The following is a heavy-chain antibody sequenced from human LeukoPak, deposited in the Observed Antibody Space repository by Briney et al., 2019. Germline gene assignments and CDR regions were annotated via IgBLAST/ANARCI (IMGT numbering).Heavy chain of an antibody. CDR2: IRYDGSNK. J-gene: IGHJ3*02. D-gene: IGHD2-2*01. CDR3: AKGISSSSTFDAFDI. Sequence: GGSLRLSCAASGFTFSSYAMHWVRQAPGKGLEWVAFIRYDGSNKYYADSVKGRFTISRDNSKNTLYLQMNSLRPDDTAVFYCAKGISSSSTFDAFDIWGQGTMVTVSS. CDR1: GFTFSSYA. V-gene: IGHV3-30*02.